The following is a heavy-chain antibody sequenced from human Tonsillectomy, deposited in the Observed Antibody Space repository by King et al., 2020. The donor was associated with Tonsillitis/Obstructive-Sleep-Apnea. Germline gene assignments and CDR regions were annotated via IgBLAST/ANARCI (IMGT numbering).Heavy chain of an antibody. V-gene: IGHV3-9*01. J-gene: IGHJ4*02. CDR3: AKDMSYWNSLPDY. CDR2: ISWNSGSI. CDR1: GFTFDDYA. Sequence: VQLVESGGGLVQPGRSLRLSCAASGFTFDDYAMHWVRQAPGKGLEWVSGISWNSGSIGYADSVEGRFTISRDNAKNSLYLQMNSLRAEDTALYYCAKDMSYWNSLPDYWGQGTLVTVSS. D-gene: IGHD3-10*01.